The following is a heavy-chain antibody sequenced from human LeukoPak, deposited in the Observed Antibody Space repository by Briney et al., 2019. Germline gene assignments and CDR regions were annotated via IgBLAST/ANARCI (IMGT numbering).Heavy chain of an antibody. D-gene: IGHD3-9*01. J-gene: IGHJ4*02. V-gene: IGHV3-7*01. CDR1: GFTFSSYW. CDR2: IKPDGSEK. CDR3: AREIPTGRANFDS. Sequence: GGSLRLSCAASGFTFSSYWMSWVRQAPGKGLEWVANIKPDGSEKNYVDSVKGRFTISRDNAKKSLYLQMNSLRGEDTAVFYCAREIPTGRANFDSWGQGTLVTVSS.